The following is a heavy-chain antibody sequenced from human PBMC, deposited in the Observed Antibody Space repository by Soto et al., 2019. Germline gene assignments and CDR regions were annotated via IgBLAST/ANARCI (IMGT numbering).Heavy chain of an antibody. CDR2: ISAYNGNT. J-gene: IGHJ4*02. D-gene: IGHD2-2*02. CDR3: ARVPKTGYCSSTSCYRNAFDY. Sequence: QVQLVQSGAEVKKPGASVKVSCKASGYTFTSYGISWVRQAPGQGLEWMGWISAYNGNTNYAQKLQGRVTMTTDTSTSTAYMGLRSLRSDDTAVYYCARVPKTGYCSSTSCYRNAFDYWGQGTLVTVSS. CDR1: GYTFTSYG. V-gene: IGHV1-18*01.